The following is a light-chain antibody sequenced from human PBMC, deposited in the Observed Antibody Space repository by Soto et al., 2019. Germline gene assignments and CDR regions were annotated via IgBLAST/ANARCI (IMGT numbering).Light chain of an antibody. J-gene: IGKJ2*01. Sequence: EIVLTQSPGTLSLSPGERATLSCRASQSFNSNYLAWYQQKPGQAPRLLIYGASSRATGIPDRFSGGGSGTEFTLTIIRLEPEDFAVYYCHQYGSSLYTFGQGTKLEIK. CDR2: GAS. CDR3: HQYGSSLYT. V-gene: IGKV3-20*01. CDR1: QSFNSNY.